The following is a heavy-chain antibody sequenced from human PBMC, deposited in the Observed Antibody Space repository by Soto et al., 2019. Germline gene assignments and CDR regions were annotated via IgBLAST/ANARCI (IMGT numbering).Heavy chain of an antibody. J-gene: IGHJ4*02. CDR3: AAIPNTIQKSLSGY. CDR1: GFTFNFYT. D-gene: IGHD2-2*01. Sequence: EVQLLESGGGLVQPGGSLRLSCGASGFTFNFYTMSWVRQAPGKGLEWVSAVSVSGENTDYADSVKGRFTISRDNFKNTLYLQMNILRAEDTAVYYCAAIPNTIQKSLSGYWGQGTLVTVSS. CDR2: VSVSGENT. V-gene: IGHV3-23*01.